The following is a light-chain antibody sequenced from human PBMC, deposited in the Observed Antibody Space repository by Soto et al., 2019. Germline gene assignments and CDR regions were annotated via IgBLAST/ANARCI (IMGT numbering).Light chain of an antibody. V-gene: IGKV3-20*01. J-gene: IGKJ5*01. Sequence: EIVLTQSPGTLSLSPGERATLSCRASQSVSSTYLAWYQQKPGRAPRLLSYAASSRATGIPDRFSGSGSGTDFTLTISKLEPEDFAVYYCQQYGGSPLITFGQGTRLEIK. CDR2: AAS. CDR1: QSVSSTY. CDR3: QQYGGSPLIT.